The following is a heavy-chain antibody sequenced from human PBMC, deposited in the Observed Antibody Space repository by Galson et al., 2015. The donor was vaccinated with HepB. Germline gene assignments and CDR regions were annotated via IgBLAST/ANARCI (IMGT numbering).Heavy chain of an antibody. CDR3: ARGIPGGAIGGDT. CDR2: MNPSSGNS. D-gene: IGHD2-15*01. CDR1: GYTFTSSHD. J-gene: IGHJ5*02. Sequence: SVKVSCKASGYTFTSSHDINWVRLATGQGLEWMGWMNPSSGNSGFAQRFQGRLTMTRNTSISTAYMELSSLRSEDTAVYYCARGIPGGAIGGDTWGQGTLVTVS. V-gene: IGHV1-8*01.